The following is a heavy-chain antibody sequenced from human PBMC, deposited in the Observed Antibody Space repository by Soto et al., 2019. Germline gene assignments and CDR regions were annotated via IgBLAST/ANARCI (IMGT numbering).Heavy chain of an antibody. CDR2: IYSGGST. CDR1: GFTVSSNY. CDR3: ARAVMIEWPLFDY. V-gene: IGHV3-66*01. J-gene: IGHJ4*02. D-gene: IGHD2-21*01. Sequence: GGSPRLSCAASGFTVSSNYMSWVRQAPGKGLEWVSVIYSGGSTYYADSVKGRFTISRDNSKNTLYLQMNSLRAEDTAVYYCARAVMIEWPLFDYWGQGTLVTVSS.